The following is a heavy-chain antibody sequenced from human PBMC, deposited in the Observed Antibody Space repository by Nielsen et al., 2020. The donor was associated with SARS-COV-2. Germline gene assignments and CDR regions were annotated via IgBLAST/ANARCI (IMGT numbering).Heavy chain of an antibody. J-gene: IGHJ6*02. V-gene: IGHV1-2*06. CDR3: ARAPVGATPYGMDV. CDR1: GYAFTGYY. Sequence: ASVKVSCKASGYAFTGYYMHWVRQAPGQGLEWMGRINPNSGGTNYAQKFQGRVTMTRDTSISTAYMELSRLRSDDTAVYYCARAPVGATPYGMDVWGQGTTVTVSS. D-gene: IGHD1-26*01. CDR2: INPNSGGT.